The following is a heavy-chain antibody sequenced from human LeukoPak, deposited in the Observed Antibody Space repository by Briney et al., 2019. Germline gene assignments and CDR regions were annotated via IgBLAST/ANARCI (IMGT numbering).Heavy chain of an antibody. D-gene: IGHD2-21*02. CDR3: ARRIYCGGDCYHFDI. J-gene: IGHJ3*02. Sequence: SQTLSLTCAVSGGSISSGGYSWSWIRQPPGKGLKWIGYIYHSGSTYYNPSLKSRVTISVDRSKNQFSLKLSSVTAADTAVYYCARRIYCGGDCYHFDIWGQGTMVTVSS. V-gene: IGHV4-30-2*01. CDR1: GGSISSGGYS. CDR2: IYHSGST.